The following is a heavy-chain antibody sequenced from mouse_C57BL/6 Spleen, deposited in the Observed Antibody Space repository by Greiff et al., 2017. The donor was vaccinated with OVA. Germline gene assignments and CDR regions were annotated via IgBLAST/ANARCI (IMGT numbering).Heavy chain of an antibody. CDR3: TRYYYAMDY. J-gene: IGHJ4*01. CDR2: IDPEDGDT. V-gene: IGHV14-1*01. Sequence: EVKLQESGAELVRPGASVKLSCTASGFNIKDYYMHWVKLRPEQGLEWIGRIDPEDGDTEYAPKFQGKATMTADTSSNTAYLQLSSLTSEDTAVYYCTRYYYAMDYWGQGTSVTVSS. CDR1: GFNIKDYY.